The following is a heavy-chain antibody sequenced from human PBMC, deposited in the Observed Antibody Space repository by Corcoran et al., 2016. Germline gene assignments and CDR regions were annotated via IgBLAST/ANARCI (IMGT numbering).Heavy chain of an antibody. J-gene: IGHJ5*02. D-gene: IGHD6-6*01. CDR1: GGTFSSYA. Sequence: QVQLVQSGAEVKKPGTSVKVSCKASGGTFSSYAISWVRQAPAQGLEWMGGIIPIFGTANYAQKFQGRVTITADESTSTAYMELSSLRSEDTAVYAGARGGSSSSRWFDPWGQGTLVTVSS. CDR3: ARGGSSSSRWFDP. CDR2: IIPIFGTA. V-gene: IGHV1-69*01.